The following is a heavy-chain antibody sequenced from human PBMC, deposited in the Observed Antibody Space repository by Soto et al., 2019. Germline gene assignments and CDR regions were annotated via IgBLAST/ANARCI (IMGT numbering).Heavy chain of an antibody. J-gene: IGHJ5*02. V-gene: IGHV3-23*01. CDR3: AKAGRPFYDLWSENRFDP. CDR2: ISGSGGAT. D-gene: IGHD3-3*01. CDR1: GFTFSSYA. Sequence: GSLRLSCTASGFTFSSYAMTWVRQAPGKGLEWVSSISGSGGATYYADSVKGRFTISRDDSKNTLFLQMDSLRAEDTALYYCAKAGRPFYDLWSENRFDPWGQGTLVTVSS.